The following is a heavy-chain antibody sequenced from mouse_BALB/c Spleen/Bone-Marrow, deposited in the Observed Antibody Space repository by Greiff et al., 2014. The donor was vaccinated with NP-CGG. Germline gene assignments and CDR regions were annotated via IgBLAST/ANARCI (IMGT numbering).Heavy chain of an antibody. CDR2: ISSDSSTI. D-gene: IGHD1-1*01. CDR1: GFTFSSFG. J-gene: IGHJ4*01. CDR3: ARSNYVGYYAMDY. Sequence: VQLKDSGGGLVQPGGSRKLSCAASGFTFSSFGIHWVRQAPEKGLEWVAYISSDSSTIYYADTVKGRFTISRDNPKNTLFLQMTSLRSEDTAMYYRARSNYVGYYAMDYWGQGTSVTVSS. V-gene: IGHV5-17*02.